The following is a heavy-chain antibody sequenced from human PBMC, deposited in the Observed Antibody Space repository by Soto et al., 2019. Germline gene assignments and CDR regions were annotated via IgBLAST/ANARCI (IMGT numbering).Heavy chain of an antibody. V-gene: IGHV3-30*18. CDR3: AKEGGLSGSYYISSSYYFDY. CDR2: MSYDGSNT. J-gene: IGHJ4*02. CDR1: GFTCSSYG. Sequence: QVQLVESGGGVVQPGRSLRLSCVASGFTCSSYGMHWVRQDPGKGLEWMAIMSYDGSNTYYADSVKGRFTISRDNSKNTLYLQMNSLRAEDTSVYYCAKEGGLSGSYYISSSYYFDYWGQGTLVTVSS. D-gene: IGHD1-26*01.